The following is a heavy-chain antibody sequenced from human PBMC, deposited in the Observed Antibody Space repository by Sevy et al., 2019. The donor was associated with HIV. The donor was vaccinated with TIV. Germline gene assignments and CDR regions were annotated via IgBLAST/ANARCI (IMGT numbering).Heavy chain of an antibody. Sequence: SETLSLTCTVSGYSISSDYYWGWIRQPPGKGLELIGSIYHSGYSYYNPSLKCRVTISVDTSKNQFSLKLSSVIAADTAVFYCARAIGTQVAGLYYFDYWGQGTLVTVSS. V-gene: IGHV4-38-2*02. CDR1: GYSISSDYY. D-gene: IGHD6-19*01. CDR3: ARAIGTQVAGLYYFDY. CDR2: IYHSGYS. J-gene: IGHJ4*02.